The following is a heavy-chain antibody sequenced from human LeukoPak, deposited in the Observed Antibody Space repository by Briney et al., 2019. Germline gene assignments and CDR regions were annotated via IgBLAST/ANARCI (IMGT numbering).Heavy chain of an antibody. CDR3: AREASSSWYPYYYYGMDV. Sequence: GGSLRLSCAASGFTFSDFGMHWVRQAPGKGLEWVAVISHDGYNKYFADSVKGRFTISRDNSKSTLYLQMNSLRAEDTALYYCAREASSSWYPYYYYGMDVWGQGTTVTVSS. CDR1: GFTFSDFG. J-gene: IGHJ6*02. CDR2: ISHDGYNK. D-gene: IGHD6-13*01. V-gene: IGHV3-30*03.